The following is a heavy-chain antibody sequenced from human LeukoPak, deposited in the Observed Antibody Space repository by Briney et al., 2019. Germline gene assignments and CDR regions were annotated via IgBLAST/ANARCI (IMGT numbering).Heavy chain of an antibody. CDR1: GFIFSSYG. D-gene: IGHD4-4*01. V-gene: IGHV3-30*18. Sequence: TGGSLRLSCAASGFIFSSYGMHWVRQAPGKGLEWVAVISYDGRNKYYADSVKGRFTIPRDNSKNTLYLQMNSLRAEDTALYYCSKATPPRDGSNPDYWGQGTLVTVSS. J-gene: IGHJ4*02. CDR3: SKATPPRDGSNPDY. CDR2: ISYDGRNK.